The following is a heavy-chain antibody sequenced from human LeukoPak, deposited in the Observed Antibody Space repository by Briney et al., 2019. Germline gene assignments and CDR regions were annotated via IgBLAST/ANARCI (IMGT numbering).Heavy chain of an antibody. CDR3: ARERGSKCFDY. J-gene: IGHJ4*02. CDR2: IKQDGSEK. CDR1: GFTFSSYW. D-gene: IGHD3-10*01. Sequence: GGSLRLSCAASGFTFSSYWMSWVRQAPGKGLEGVANIKQDGSEKYYVDSVKGRFTISRDSAKNSLYLQMNSLRAEDTAVYYCARERGSKCFDYWGQGTLVTVSS. V-gene: IGHV3-7*01.